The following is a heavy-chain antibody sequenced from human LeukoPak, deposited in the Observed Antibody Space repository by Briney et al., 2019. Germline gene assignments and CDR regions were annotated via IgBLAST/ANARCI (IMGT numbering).Heavy chain of an antibody. Sequence: SVKVSCKASGGTFSSYAISWVRQAPGQGLEWMGGIIPIFGTSNYAQKFQGRVTITADESTSTAYMELSSLRSEDTAAYYCARGGYSSPRSWFDSWGQGTLVTVSS. J-gene: IGHJ5*01. D-gene: IGHD6-13*01. CDR3: ARGGYSSPRSWFDS. CDR1: GGTFSSYA. CDR2: IIPIFGTS. V-gene: IGHV1-69*13.